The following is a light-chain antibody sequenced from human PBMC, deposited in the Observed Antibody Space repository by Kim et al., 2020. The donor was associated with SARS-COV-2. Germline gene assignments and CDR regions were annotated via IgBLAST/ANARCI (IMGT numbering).Light chain of an antibody. CDR3: QQYGPSPIT. J-gene: IGKJ5*01. V-gene: IGKV3-20*01. Sequence: SPGERAILSCRASQSVSSTYLAWYQQKPGQAPRLLIYGASSRATGIPDRFSGSGSGTDFTLTISRLEPEDFAVYYCQQYGPSPITFGQGTRLEIK. CDR1: QSVSSTY. CDR2: GAS.